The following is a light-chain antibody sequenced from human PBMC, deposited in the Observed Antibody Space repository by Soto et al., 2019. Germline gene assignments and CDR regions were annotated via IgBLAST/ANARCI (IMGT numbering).Light chain of an antibody. CDR3: MQFAHFPRT. J-gene: IGKJ1*01. CDR2: QIS. CDR1: QSLVYSDGNTY. Sequence: DVVLTQTPLSSPVTLGQPASISCRSSQSLVYSDGNTYLSWLQQRPGQPPRLLIYQISNRFSGVPDRCRGSGAGTDFTLKISRVEAEDVGVYYCMQFAHFPRTFGQGTKLEI. V-gene: IGKV2-24*01.